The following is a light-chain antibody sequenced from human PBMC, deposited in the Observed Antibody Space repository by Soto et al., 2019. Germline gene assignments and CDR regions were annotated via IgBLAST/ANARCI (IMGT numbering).Light chain of an antibody. CDR3: CSYAGSYTYV. CDR2: NVS. J-gene: IGLJ1*01. V-gene: IGLV2-11*01. CDR1: SSDVGGYNY. Sequence: QSVLTQPRSVSGSPGQSVTISCTGTSSDVGGYNYVSWYQQHPGKAPKLMIYNVSARPSGVPDRFSGSKSDNTASLTISGLQAEDEADYYCCSYAGSYTYVFGTGTKVTVL.